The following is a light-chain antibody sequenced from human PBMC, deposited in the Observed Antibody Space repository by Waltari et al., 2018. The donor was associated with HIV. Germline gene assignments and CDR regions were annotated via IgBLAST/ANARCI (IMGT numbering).Light chain of an antibody. CDR1: SLRKYY. J-gene: IGLJ2*01. CDR3: ACWDRSGDYIL. Sequence: SSELTQDPAVSVALGQTVKIACLGDSLRKYYASWYRLQPGQAPQLLVYGKNSRPSGIPDRFSASSSGNRAFLTITGARAEDEADYYCACWDRSGDYILFGGGTSLTGL. V-gene: IGLV3-19*01. CDR2: GKN.